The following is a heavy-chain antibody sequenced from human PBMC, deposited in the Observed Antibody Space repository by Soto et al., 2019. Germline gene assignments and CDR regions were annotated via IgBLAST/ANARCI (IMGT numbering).Heavy chain of an antibody. J-gene: IGHJ1*01. CDR1: GGSISSGGYS. D-gene: IGHD3-22*01. Sequence: QVQLQESGPGLVKPSQTLSLTCTVSGGSISSGGYSWSWIRQHPGKGLEWIGHIHYSGSTYYNPSRKSRIAASVDTSKHQFSLNLASVSDADTAVYYCARGTPLSFDTSGSPEYIQHWGQGTLVTVSS. CDR2: IHYSGST. CDR3: ARGTPLSFDTSGSPEYIQH. V-gene: IGHV4-31*03.